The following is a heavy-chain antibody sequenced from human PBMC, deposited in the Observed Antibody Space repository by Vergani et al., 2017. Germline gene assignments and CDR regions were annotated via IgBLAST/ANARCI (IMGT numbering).Heavy chain of an antibody. Sequence: EVHLVESGGGLVQPGRSLRLSCAASGFRFDDYAMHWVRQGPGKGLEWVSGISWNSANIDYADSVKGRFTISRDNTKNSIHLQMNNLRTEDTAFYYCAKDWSSTAAGFDDWGQGTLVTVSS. CDR3: AKDWSSTAAGFDD. J-gene: IGHJ4*02. CDR1: GFRFDDYA. D-gene: IGHD6-13*01. CDR2: ISWNSANI. V-gene: IGHV3-9*01.